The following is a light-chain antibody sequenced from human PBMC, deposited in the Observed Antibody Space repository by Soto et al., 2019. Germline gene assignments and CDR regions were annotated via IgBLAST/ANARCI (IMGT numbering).Light chain of an antibody. V-gene: IGKV4-1*01. CDR3: QQAFTSPWT. Sequence: DLVMTQSPDSLAVSLGERATYNCKSSQSSLDRSKNKYYLAWYQQKSGQPPKLLIYWASLRESGVPDRFTGSGSGTDFILTISSQQAEDVAVYYCQQAFTSPWTFGQGTKVEI. CDR1: QSSLDRSKNKYY. CDR2: WAS. J-gene: IGKJ1*01.